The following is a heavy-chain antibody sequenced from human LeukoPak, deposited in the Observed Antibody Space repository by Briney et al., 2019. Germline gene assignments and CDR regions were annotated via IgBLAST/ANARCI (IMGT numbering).Heavy chain of an antibody. CDR3: ARDFLGVAGTSRGGLDY. CDR1: GGTFSSSA. V-gene: IGHV1-69*04. D-gene: IGHD6-19*01. CDR2: IIPILGRA. Sequence: ASVEVCCKASGGTFSSSAISWARPAPGQGLAWMRTIIPILGRANYAQKFQGRVTITADKSTGTAYMELRSLRSEDTAVYYCARDFLGVAGTSRGGLDYWGQGTLVTVSS. J-gene: IGHJ4*02.